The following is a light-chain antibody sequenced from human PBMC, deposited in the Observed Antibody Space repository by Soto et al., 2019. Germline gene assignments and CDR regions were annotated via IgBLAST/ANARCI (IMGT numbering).Light chain of an antibody. CDR2: KAS. J-gene: IGKJ1*01. CDR1: QSISSW. V-gene: IGKV1-5*03. CDR3: QQYNSYSPWT. Sequence: DMQMTQSPSTLSASVGDRVTITCRASQSISSWLAWYQQKPGKAPKLLIYKASSLESGVPSRFSGSGSGTEFTLTISSLQPVDFATYYCQQYNSYSPWTFGQGTNVDI.